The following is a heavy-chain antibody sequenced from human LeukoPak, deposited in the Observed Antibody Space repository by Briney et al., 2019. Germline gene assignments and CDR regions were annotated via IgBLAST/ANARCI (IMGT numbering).Heavy chain of an antibody. CDR1: GFTFSTYD. CDR2: INPAGDT. V-gene: IGHV3-13*04. CDR3: ARGDCSGGSCSSMDV. J-gene: IGHJ6*02. Sequence: GGSLRLSCAASGFTFSTYDMHWVRQATGKGLEWVSGINPAGDTYYPGSVKGRFTISREDDKNSFYLQMNSLRVGDTAVYYCARGDCSGGSCSSMDVWGQGTTVTVSS. D-gene: IGHD2-15*01.